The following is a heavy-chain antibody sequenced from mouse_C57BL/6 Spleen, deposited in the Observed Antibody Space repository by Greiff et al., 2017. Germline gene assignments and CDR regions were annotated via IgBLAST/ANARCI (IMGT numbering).Heavy chain of an antibody. J-gene: IGHJ4*01. CDR3: ARDGAIYYGYDEGYYYAMDY. CDR1: GFTFSSYA. CDR2: ISDGGSYT. V-gene: IGHV5-4*01. D-gene: IGHD2-2*01. Sequence: EVQRVESGGGLVKPGGSLKLSCAASGFTFSSYAMSWVRQTPEKRLEWVATISDGGSYTYYPDNVKGRFTISRDNAKNNLYLQMSHLKSEDTAMYYCARDGAIYYGYDEGYYYAMDYGGQGTSVTVSS.